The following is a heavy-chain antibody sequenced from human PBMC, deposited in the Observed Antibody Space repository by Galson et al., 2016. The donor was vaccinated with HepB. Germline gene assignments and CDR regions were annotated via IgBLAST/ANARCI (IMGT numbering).Heavy chain of an antibody. Sequence: SLRLSCAASGFTFSNYGMHWVRQAPGKGLEWVAADSMDGRRKFYADSVKGRFTISRDNSNGMLFLQMSSLRAGDTAVYYCARRHEYCPPVGCSVDYWGQGTLVSVSS. CDR2: DSMDGRRK. CDR3: ARRHEYCPPVGCSVDY. J-gene: IGHJ4*02. CDR1: GFTFSNYG. V-gene: IGHV3-30*03. D-gene: IGHD2/OR15-2a*01.